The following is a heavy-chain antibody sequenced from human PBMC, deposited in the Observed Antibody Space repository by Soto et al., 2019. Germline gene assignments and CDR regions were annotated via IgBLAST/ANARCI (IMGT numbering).Heavy chain of an antibody. V-gene: IGHV4-39*01. CDR2: IYYSGST. Sequence: SETLSLTCTVSGGSISSSSYYWGWIRQPPGKGLEWIGSIYYSGSTYYNPSLKSRVTISVDTSMNQFSLKLSSVTAADTAVYYCARTSIAARGRGNFDYWGQGTLVTVSS. J-gene: IGHJ4*02. CDR1: GGSISSSSYY. CDR3: ARTSIAARGRGNFDY. D-gene: IGHD6-6*01.